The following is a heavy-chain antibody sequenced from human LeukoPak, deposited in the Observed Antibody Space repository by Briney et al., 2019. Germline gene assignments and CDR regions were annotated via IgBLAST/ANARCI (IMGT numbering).Heavy chain of an antibody. CDR2: IKQDGSEK. V-gene: IGHV3-7*01. CDR3: ARERGYSYGYSDY. J-gene: IGHJ4*02. D-gene: IGHD5-18*01. Sequence: GGSLRLSCAASGFTFSDSYMTWVRQAPGKGLEWVANIKQDGSEKFYVDSVKGRFTISRDSAKNSLYLQMNSLRAEDTAVYYCARERGYSYGYSDYWGQGTLVTVSS. CDR1: GFTFSDSY.